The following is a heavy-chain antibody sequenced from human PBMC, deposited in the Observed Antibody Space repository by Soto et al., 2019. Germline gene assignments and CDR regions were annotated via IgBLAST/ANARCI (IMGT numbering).Heavy chain of an antibody. CDR3: ARHGNYYDSSGYSLYYYYGMDV. CDR1: GCTFSSYA. J-gene: IGHJ6*02. Sequence: SVKVSCKASGCTFSSYAISWVRQAPGQGLEWMGGIIPIFGTANYAQKFQGRVTITADKSTGTAYMELSSLRSEDTAVYYCARHGNYYDSSGYSLYYYYGMDVWGQGTTVTVSS. CDR2: IIPIFGTA. D-gene: IGHD3-22*01. V-gene: IGHV1-69*06.